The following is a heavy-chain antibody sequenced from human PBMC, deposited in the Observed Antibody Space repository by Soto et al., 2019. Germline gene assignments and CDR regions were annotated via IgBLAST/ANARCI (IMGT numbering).Heavy chain of an antibody. V-gene: IGHV3-23*01. J-gene: IGHJ4*02. CDR3: AVYLGAYCGGDCYSDYFDY. CDR2: ISGSGGST. Sequence: GGSLRLSCAASGFTFSSYAMSWVRQAPGKGLERVSAISGSGGSTYYADSVKGRFTISRDNSKNTLYLQMNSLRAEDTAVYYCAVYLGAYCGGDCYSDYFDYWGQGTLVTSPQ. D-gene: IGHD2-21*02. CDR1: GFTFSSYA.